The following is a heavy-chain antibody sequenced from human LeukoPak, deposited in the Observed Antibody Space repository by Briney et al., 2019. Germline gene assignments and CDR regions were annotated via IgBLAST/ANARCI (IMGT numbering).Heavy chain of an antibody. CDR2: ISDDSNYI. V-gene: IGHV3-21*01. CDR3: ANHLACGSTSCPPFDY. Sequence: GGSLRLSCAASGFTFSSYSMSWVRQAPGKGLEWVSSISDDSNYIYYGDSVEGRFTISRDNAKNSLYLQMNSLRAEDTAVYYCANHLACGSTSCPPFDYWGQGTLVTVSS. CDR1: GFTFSSYS. D-gene: IGHD2-2*01. J-gene: IGHJ4*02.